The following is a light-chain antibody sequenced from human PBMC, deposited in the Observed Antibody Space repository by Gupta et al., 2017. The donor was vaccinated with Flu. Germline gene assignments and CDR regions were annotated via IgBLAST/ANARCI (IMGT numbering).Light chain of an antibody. J-gene: IGLJ1*01. CDR1: KLGDKY. Sequence: SYELTQPPSVSVSPGQTASITCSGDKLGDKYACWYQQKPGQSPGLGSYQDSKRPSGIPERFSGSNSGNTATLTISGTQAMDEADYYCQAWDSSTFYVFGTGTKVTVL. V-gene: IGLV3-1*01. CDR2: QDS. CDR3: QAWDSSTFYV.